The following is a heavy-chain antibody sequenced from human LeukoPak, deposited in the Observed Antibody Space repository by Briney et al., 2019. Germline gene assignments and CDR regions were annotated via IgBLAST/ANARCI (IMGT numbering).Heavy chain of an antibody. CDR1: GGSFSGYY. CDR3: ARGITTVVTLNWFDP. Sequence: PSETLSLTCAVYGGSFSGYYWSWIRQPPGKGLEWIGEINHSGSTNYNPSLKSRVTISVDTSKNQFSLKLSSVTAADTAVYYCARGITTVVTLNWFDPRGQGTLVTVSS. CDR2: INHSGST. D-gene: IGHD4-23*01. V-gene: IGHV4-34*01. J-gene: IGHJ5*02.